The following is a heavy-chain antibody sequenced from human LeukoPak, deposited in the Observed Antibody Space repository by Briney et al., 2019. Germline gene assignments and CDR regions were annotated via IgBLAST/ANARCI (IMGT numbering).Heavy chain of an antibody. CDR1: GGSISNSPYY. CDR2: INHSGST. D-gene: IGHD6-6*01. CDR3: ARGVGSSSRIDY. V-gene: IGHV4-39*07. Sequence: SETLSLTCTVSGGSISNSPYYWSWIRQPPGKGLEWIGEINHSGSTNYNPSLKSRVTISVNTSKNQFSLKLSSVTAADTAVYYCARGVGSSSRIDYWGQGTLVTVSS. J-gene: IGHJ4*02.